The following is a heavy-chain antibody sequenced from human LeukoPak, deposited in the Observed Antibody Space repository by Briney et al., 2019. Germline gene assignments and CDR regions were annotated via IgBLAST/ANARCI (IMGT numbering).Heavy chain of an antibody. V-gene: IGHV3-48*01. CDR3: ARCNDYGDYENWFDP. CDR2: ISSSSSTI. Sequence: PGGSLGLSCAASGFTFSSYSMNWVRQAPGKGLEWVSYISSSSSTIYYADSVKGRFTISRDNAKNSLYLQMNSLRAEDTAVYYCARCNDYGDYENWFDPWGQGTLVTVSS. CDR1: GFTFSSYS. J-gene: IGHJ5*02. D-gene: IGHD4-17*01.